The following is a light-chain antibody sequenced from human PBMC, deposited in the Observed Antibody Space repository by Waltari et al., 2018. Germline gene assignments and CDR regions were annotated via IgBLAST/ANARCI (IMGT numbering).Light chain of an antibody. CDR2: YAS. CDR1: QRIGSS. Sequence: EIVLTQSPDFQSVTPKEKVTIPCRASQRIGSSLHWYQQKQYQSPNILIKYASQSFSGVPSRFSGSGSGTDFTLTINSLEAEDAATYYCHQSLGNPVGPGTKVDIK. CDR3: HQSLGNP. J-gene: IGKJ3*01. V-gene: IGKV6-21*01.